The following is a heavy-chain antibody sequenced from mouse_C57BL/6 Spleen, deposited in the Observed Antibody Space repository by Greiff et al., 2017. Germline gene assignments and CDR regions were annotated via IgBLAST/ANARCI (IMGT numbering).Heavy chain of an antibody. CDR2: IYPGDGDT. Sequence: QVQLQQSGPELVKPGASVKISCKASGYAFSSSWMNWVKQRPGKGLEWIGRIYPGDGDTNYNGKFKGKATLTADKSSSTAYMQLSSLTSDDSAVYFCARRDDYFDYWGQGTTLTVSS. CDR3: ARRDDYFDY. D-gene: IGHD2-3*01. V-gene: IGHV1-82*01. CDR1: GYAFSSSW. J-gene: IGHJ2*01.